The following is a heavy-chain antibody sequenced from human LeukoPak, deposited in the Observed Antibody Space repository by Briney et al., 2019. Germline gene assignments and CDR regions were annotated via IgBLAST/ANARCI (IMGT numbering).Heavy chain of an antibody. Sequence: GGSLRLSCAASGFTFSSYAMSWVRQAPGKGLEWVSAISGSGGSTYYADSVKGRFTISRDNSKNTLYLQMNSLRAEDTAVYSCVRDGDTSGYTNWGQGTLVTVSS. D-gene: IGHD3-22*01. CDR1: GFTFSSYA. V-gene: IGHV3-23*01. CDR3: VRDGDTSGYTN. CDR2: ISGSGGST. J-gene: IGHJ4*02.